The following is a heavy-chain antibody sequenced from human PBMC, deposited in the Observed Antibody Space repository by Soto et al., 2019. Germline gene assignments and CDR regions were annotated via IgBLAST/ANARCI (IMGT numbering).Heavy chain of an antibody. CDR3: VKGLEVGNNSYYYYLDV. V-gene: IGHV3-23*01. CDR2: ITGRGGRQ. J-gene: IGHJ6*03. D-gene: IGHD1-26*01. Sequence: EVLLLESGGTLVEPGGSLRLTCAASEVTFTGEAMTWVRQAPGKGLEWVSSITGRGGRQHYVDSVKGRFTISRDTSKSTLFLEMTSLRAEDKAIYYCVKGLEVGNNSYYYYLDVWGNGTAVTVSS. CDR1: EVTFTGEA.